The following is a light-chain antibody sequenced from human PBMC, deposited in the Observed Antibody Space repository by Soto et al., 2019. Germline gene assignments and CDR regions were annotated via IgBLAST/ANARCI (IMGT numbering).Light chain of an antibody. J-gene: IGKJ1*01. Sequence: EIVMTQSPATLSVAPGERATLSCRASQSVSSNLAWYQQKPGQAPRLLIYGASTRATGIPARFSGSGSGTEFTLTISSLQSEEFAVYYCQEYNNSRPPFGQGITVDI. CDR3: QEYNNSRPP. CDR2: GAS. CDR1: QSVSSN. V-gene: IGKV3-15*01.